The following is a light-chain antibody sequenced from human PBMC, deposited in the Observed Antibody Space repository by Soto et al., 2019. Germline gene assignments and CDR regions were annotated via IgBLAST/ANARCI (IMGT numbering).Light chain of an antibody. J-gene: IGLJ3*02. CDR2: LNSDGSH. Sequence: QPVLTQSPSASASLGASVKLTCTPSSGHSSYAIAWHQQQPQKGPRYLMNLNSDGSHSKGDGIPDRFSGSSSGAERYLTISSLQSEDEADYYCQTWGTGILVFGGGTKLTVL. V-gene: IGLV4-69*01. CDR1: SGHSSYA. CDR3: QTWGTGILV.